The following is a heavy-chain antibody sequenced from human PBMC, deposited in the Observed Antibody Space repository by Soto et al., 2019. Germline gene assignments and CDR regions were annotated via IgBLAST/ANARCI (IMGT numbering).Heavy chain of an antibody. CDR2: ISWDGGST. CDR1: GFTFDDYT. J-gene: IGHJ6*02. V-gene: IGHV3-43*01. Sequence: EVQLVESGGVVVQPGGSLRLSCAASGFTFDDYTMHWVRQAPGKGLEWVSLISWDGGSTYYADSVKGRFTICRDNSKNSLYLQMNSLRTEDTALYYCAKDIARLKYYYGMDVWGQGTTVTVSS. CDR3: AKDIARLKYYYGMDV.